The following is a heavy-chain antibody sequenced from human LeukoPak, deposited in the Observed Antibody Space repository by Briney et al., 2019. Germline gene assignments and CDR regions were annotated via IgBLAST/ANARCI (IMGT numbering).Heavy chain of an antibody. CDR2: IDYTGST. V-gene: IGHV4-39*01. Sequence: SETLSLTCTVSGGSSSSGTYYWGWIRQPPGKGLEWIGTIDYTGSTYYNPSLKSRVTMSVDTSKNQFSLDLSSVTAADTAVYYCARSSDIAVAGTFSFWGQGTLVTVSS. D-gene: IGHD6-19*01. CDR3: ARSSDIAVAGTFSF. CDR1: GGSSSSGTYY. J-gene: IGHJ4*02.